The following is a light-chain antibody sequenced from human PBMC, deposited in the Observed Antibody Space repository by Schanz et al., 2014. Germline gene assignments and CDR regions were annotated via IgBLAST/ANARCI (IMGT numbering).Light chain of an antibody. Sequence: EVVVTQSPATLSVSPGERATLSCRASQGVGSNFAWYQQQPGQAPRLLIYAASTRATGIPARFSGSGSGTDFTLTISSLQSEDCAVYYCQQYDNWRRTFGGGTKVEIK. CDR1: QGVGSN. CDR2: AAS. J-gene: IGKJ4*01. V-gene: IGKV3-15*01. CDR3: QQYDNWRRT.